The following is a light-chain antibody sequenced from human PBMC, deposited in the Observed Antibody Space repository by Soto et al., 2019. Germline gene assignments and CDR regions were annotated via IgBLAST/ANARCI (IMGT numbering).Light chain of an antibody. Sequence: DIVMTQFPDSLAVSLGERATINCTSSQSVLDNPKNKNHLAWYQQKAGQPPKLLISWASARESGVPDRFSGSGSGTHFTLTISSLQAEDVAVYYCQQHYNVPPWTFGQGTKVEIK. CDR3: QQHYNVPPWT. CDR2: WAS. J-gene: IGKJ1*01. V-gene: IGKV4-1*01. CDR1: QSVLDNPKNKNH.